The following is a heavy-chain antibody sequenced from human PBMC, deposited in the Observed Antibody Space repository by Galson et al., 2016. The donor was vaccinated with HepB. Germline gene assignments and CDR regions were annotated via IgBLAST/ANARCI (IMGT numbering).Heavy chain of an antibody. CDR2: ISYDGSNK. CDR1: GFTFSSYA. V-gene: IGHV3-30*04. Sequence: SLRLSCAASGFTFSSYAMHWVRQAPGKGLEWVAVISYDGSNKYYADSVKGRFTISRDNSKNTLQMNSVRADDTAVYYCARDRGYYGPRLITYYYYGMDVWGQGTTVTVSS. D-gene: IGHD3-10*01. J-gene: IGHJ6*02. CDR3: ARDRGYYGPRLITYYYYGMDV.